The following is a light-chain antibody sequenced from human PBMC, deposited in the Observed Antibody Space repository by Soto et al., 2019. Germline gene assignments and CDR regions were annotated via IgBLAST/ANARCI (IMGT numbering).Light chain of an antibody. Sequence: QSALTQPRSVSGSPGQSVTISCTGTSSDVGGYNYVSWYQQHPGKAPKLMIYDVSKRPSGVPDRFSGSKSGNTASLTISGLQAEDEADYYSCSYAGSYTLFGGGTKVTVL. CDR1: SSDVGGYNY. CDR3: CSYAGSYTL. V-gene: IGLV2-11*01. J-gene: IGLJ3*02. CDR2: DVS.